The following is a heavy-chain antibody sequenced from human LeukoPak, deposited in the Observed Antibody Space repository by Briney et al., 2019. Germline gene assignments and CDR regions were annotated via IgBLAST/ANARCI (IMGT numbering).Heavy chain of an antibody. J-gene: IGHJ4*02. CDR2: IKQDGSER. D-gene: IGHD1-26*01. CDR1: GFTSSSYW. Sequence: GGSLRLSCAASGFTSSSYWMTWVRQAPGKGLEWVANIKQDGSERNHVDFVKGRFTISRDNAKNLLYLQMNSLRAEDTAVYYCVRDWDGWGQGTLVTVSS. V-gene: IGHV3-7*05. CDR3: VRDWDG.